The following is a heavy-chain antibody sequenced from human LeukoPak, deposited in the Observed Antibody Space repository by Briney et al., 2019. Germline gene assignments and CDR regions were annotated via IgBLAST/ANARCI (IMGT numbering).Heavy chain of an antibody. V-gene: IGHV4-28*05. CDR3: AVGYSYGFMDV. CDR1: GFSISSSNW. Sequence: NPSETLSLTCAVSGFSISSSNWWGWIRQPPGKGLEWIGHIYYSGSIHYNPSLESRVTMSVDTSKNQFSLKLSSVTAVDTAVYYCAVGYSYGFMDVWGKGTTVTVSS. J-gene: IGHJ6*04. CDR2: IYYSGSI. D-gene: IGHD5-18*01.